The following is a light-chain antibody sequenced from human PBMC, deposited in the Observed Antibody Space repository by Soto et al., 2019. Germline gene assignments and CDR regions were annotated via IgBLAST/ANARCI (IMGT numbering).Light chain of an antibody. CDR2: GAS. J-gene: IGKJ1*01. CDR1: QSVSSTY. V-gene: IGKV3-20*01. Sequence: EIVLTQSPGTLSLSPGEGSTLSCRASQSVSSTYLAWYQQRAGQAPRLLIYGASSRATGIPDRFSGSGSGTDFTLTISDLQPEDFATYYCQQYNSYWTFGQGTKVDI. CDR3: QQYNSYWT.